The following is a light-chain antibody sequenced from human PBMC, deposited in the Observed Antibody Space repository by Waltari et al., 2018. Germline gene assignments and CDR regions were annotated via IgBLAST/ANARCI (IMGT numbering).Light chain of an antibody. J-gene: IGKJ4*01. CDR3: QQGSILPLT. V-gene: IGKV3-11*01. CDR2: DTS. Sequence: EVVLTQSPVTLSLAAGERATLSCRPSESVSNYLAWYQQKPGQSPRLLIYDTSKRATGIPARFSGSGYGTDFTLTINNLEAEDFALYYCQQGSILPLTFGGGTKVEIK. CDR1: ESVSNY.